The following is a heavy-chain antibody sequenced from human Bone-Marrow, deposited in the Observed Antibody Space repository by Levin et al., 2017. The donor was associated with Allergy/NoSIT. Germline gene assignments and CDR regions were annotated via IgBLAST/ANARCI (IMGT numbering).Heavy chain of an antibody. D-gene: IGHD3-10*01. CDR1: GFTFSNYA. J-gene: IGHJ4*02. Sequence: PGGSLRLSCSASGFTFSNYAMYWVRQAPGKGLESVSTISSNGDATYYADSVKGRFTISRDNSKNTVYLQMSSLRAEDTAMYYCVKEGAGTMVRGVILGTTFWDYWGQGTLVTVSS. CDR2: ISSNGDAT. V-gene: IGHV3-64D*06. CDR3: VKEGAGTMVRGVILGTTFWDY.